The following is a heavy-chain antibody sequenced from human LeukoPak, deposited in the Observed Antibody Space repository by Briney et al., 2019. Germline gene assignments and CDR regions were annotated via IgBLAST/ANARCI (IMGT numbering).Heavy chain of an antibody. CDR1: GGSISSGGYS. CDR3: ARAPGPHGDYDSGWYFDL. V-gene: IGHV4-30-2*01. J-gene: IGHJ2*01. CDR2: IYHSGST. Sequence: SETLSLTCAVSGGSISSGGYSWSWIRQPPGKGLEWIGYIYHSGSTYYNPSLKSRVTISVDRSKNQFSLKLSSVTAADTAVYYCARAPGPHGDYDSGWYFDLWGRGTLVTVSS. D-gene: IGHD4-17*01.